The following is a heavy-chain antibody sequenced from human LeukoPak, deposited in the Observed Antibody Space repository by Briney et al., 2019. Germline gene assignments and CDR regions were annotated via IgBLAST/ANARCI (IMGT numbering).Heavy chain of an antibody. CDR3: ARDIKGYYYGSGSF. V-gene: IGHV4-39*07. D-gene: IGHD3-10*01. J-gene: IGHJ4*02. CDR1: GGSISSSSYY. CDR2: IYYSGGT. Sequence: SSETLSLTCTVSGGSISSSSYYWGWIRQPPGKGLEWIGSIYYSGGTYYNPSLKSRVTISVDTSKNQFSLKLSSVTAADTAVYYCARDIKGYYYGSGSFWGQGTLVTVSS.